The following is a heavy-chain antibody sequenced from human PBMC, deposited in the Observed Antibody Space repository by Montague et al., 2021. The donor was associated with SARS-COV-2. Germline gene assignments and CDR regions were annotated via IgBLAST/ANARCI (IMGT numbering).Heavy chain of an antibody. CDR3: ASPGGYCSGGSCYYVY. CDR2: IYYSGSS. V-gene: IGHV4-59*01. D-gene: IGHD2-15*01. J-gene: IGHJ4*02. CDR1: GGSISSYY. Sequence: SETLSLTCTVSGGSISSYYWSWIRQPPGKGLEWIGYIYYSGSSNYNPSLKSRVTISIDTSKNQFSLNLNSVTAADAAVYYCASPGGYCSGGSCYYVYWGQGPRATAPS.